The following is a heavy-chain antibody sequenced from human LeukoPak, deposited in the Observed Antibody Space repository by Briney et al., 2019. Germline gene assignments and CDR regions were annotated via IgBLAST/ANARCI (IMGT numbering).Heavy chain of an antibody. CDR1: GGTFSSYA. CDR2: IIPIFGTA. J-gene: IGHJ4*02. CDR3: AREQPRATNIAAAGNL. D-gene: IGHD6-13*01. V-gene: IGHV1-69*13. Sequence: SVKVSCKASGGTFSSYAISWVRQAPGQGLEWMGGIIPIFGTANYAQKFQGRVTITADESTSTAYMELSRLTSDDTAVFYCAREQPRATNIAAAGNLWGQGTLVTVSS.